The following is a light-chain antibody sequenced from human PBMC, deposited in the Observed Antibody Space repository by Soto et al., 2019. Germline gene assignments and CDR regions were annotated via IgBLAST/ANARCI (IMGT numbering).Light chain of an antibody. Sequence: EIQMTQSPSSVSASVGDRVTITCRSSKDISSWLAWYQQKPGKAPKFLIYAASNLQSGVPSRFSGSGSGTAFNLTISSLQPEDFATYYCEQANSWPITFGHGTRLDSK. J-gene: IGKJ5*01. CDR2: AAS. CDR1: KDISSW. CDR3: EQANSWPIT. V-gene: IGKV1-12*01.